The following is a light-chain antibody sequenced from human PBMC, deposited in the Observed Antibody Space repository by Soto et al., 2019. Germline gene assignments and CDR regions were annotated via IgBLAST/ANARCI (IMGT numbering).Light chain of an antibody. CDR1: HGISSY. J-gene: IGKJ2*01. V-gene: IGKV1-9*01. CDR2: AAS. CDR3: QQLNSYPRT. Sequence: DIQLTQSPSFLSASVGDRVTSTCRASHGISSYLAWYHQRPGKAPTLLIYAASTLQSGVPSRFSGSGSGTEFTLTISSLQPEDFATDYCQQLNSYPRTFGQGTKLEIK.